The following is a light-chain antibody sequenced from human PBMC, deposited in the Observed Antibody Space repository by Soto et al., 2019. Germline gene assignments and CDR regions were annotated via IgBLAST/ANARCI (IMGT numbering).Light chain of an antibody. J-gene: IGKJ2*01. CDR1: QSVTYN. Sequence: EIVMTQSPATLSVSPGERATLSCRASQSVTYNVAWYQQKPGQAPRLLIYGAFIRPTGIPARFSGSGSGTEFTLTISSLQSEDFAVYYCQQYNDWPPYSFGQGTKVDIK. CDR3: QQYNDWPPYS. CDR2: GAF. V-gene: IGKV3-15*01.